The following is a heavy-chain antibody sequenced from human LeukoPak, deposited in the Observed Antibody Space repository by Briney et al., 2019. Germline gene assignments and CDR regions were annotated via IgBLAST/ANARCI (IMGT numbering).Heavy chain of an antibody. V-gene: IGHV3-66*01. CDR2: IYSGGST. J-gene: IGHJ3*02. D-gene: IGHD1-26*01. Sequence: GGSLRLSCAAPGFTVSSNYMSWVRQAPGKGLEWVSVIYSGGSTYYADSVKGRFTISRDNSKNTLYLQMNSLRAEDTAVYYCARIEWGAFDIWGQGTMVTVSS. CDR1: GFTVSSNY. CDR3: ARIEWGAFDI.